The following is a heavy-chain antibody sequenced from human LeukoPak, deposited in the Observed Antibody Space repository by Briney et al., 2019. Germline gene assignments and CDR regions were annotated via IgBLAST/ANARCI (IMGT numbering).Heavy chain of an antibody. CDR3: AREGYYGSGSPPSLYFDY. V-gene: IGHV3-30-3*01. Sequence: GGSLRLSCAASGFTFRDYVIHWVRQAPGKGLEWVAVTASDLNVKLYADPVKGRFTISRDNSRSTLYLEMNSLRPEDTAIYYCAREGYYGSGSPPSLYFDYWGQGTLVTVSS. CDR2: TASDLNVK. J-gene: IGHJ4*02. D-gene: IGHD3-10*01. CDR1: GFTFRDYV.